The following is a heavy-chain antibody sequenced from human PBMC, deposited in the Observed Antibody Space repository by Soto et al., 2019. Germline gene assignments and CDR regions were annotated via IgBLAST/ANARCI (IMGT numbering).Heavy chain of an antibody. CDR3: ARDGVRWVVS. Sequence: PGGSLRLSCAASGLTFSSYSMNWVRQAPGKGLEWVAYISSSSSTIYYADSVKGRFTISRDNAKNSLLLHMNSLRDEDTAVYYCARDGVRWVVSWGQGTLVTVSS. CDR1: GLTFSSYS. D-gene: IGHD3-3*01. V-gene: IGHV3-48*02. CDR2: ISSSSSTI. J-gene: IGHJ5*02.